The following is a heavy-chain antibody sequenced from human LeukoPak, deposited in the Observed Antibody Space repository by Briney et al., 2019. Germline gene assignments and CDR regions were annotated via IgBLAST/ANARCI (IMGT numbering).Heavy chain of an antibody. CDR3: ATSDGTTGTT. V-gene: IGHV4-59*08. CDR1: AGSISSYY. CDR2: IYYTGTT. J-gene: IGHJ4*02. D-gene: IGHD1-1*01. Sequence: SETLSLTCTVSAGSISSYYWSWLRQSPGKGLEWIGHIYYTGTTKYNPSLTSRVTISIDTSKNQFSLKLSSVTAADTAVYYCATSDGTTGTTWGQGTLVIVSS.